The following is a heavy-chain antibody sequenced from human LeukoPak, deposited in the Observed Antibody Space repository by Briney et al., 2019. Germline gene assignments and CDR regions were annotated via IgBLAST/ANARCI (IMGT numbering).Heavy chain of an antibody. CDR1: GFTFSSYS. Sequence: GGSLRLSCAASGFTFSSYSMNWVRQAPGKGLEWVPPISSSSSYIYYADSVKGRFTISRDNAKNSLYLQMNSLRAEDTAVYYCARDRFDILTGSDAFDIWGQGTMVTVSS. J-gene: IGHJ3*02. V-gene: IGHV3-21*01. CDR2: ISSSSSYI. CDR3: ARDRFDILTGSDAFDI. D-gene: IGHD3-9*01.